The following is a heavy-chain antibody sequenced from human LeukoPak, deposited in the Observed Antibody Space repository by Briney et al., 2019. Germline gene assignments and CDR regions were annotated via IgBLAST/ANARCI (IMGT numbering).Heavy chain of an antibody. Sequence: PGGSLRLSCAASGFTFSSYEMNWVRQAPGKGLEWVSYISSSSSTIYYADSVKGRFTISRDNSKNTLYLQMNSLRAEDTAVYYCAKDDGDILTGWVLDAFDIWGQGTMVTVSS. V-gene: IGHV3-48*01. CDR1: GFTFSSYE. CDR3: AKDDGDILTGWVLDAFDI. CDR2: ISSSSSTI. J-gene: IGHJ3*02. D-gene: IGHD3-9*01.